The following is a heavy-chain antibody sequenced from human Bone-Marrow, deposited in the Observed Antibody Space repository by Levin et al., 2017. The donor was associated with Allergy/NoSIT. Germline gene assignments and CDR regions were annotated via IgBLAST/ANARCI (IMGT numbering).Heavy chain of an antibody. D-gene: IGHD4-23*01. CDR2: ITNSGRK. Sequence: GESLKISCAASGFTFNNYAMSWVRQAPGKGLEWVAAITNSGRKYYADSVKGRFTVSRDNSKNTLYLQMNSLRADDTAVYYCAKEMTTVVPVFDYWGQGTLVTVSS. CDR1: GFTFNNYA. V-gene: IGHV3-23*01. J-gene: IGHJ4*02. CDR3: AKEMTTVVPVFDY.